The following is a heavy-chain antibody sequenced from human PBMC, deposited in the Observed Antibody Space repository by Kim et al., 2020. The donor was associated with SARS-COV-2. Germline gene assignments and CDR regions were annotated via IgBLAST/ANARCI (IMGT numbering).Heavy chain of an antibody. V-gene: IGHV1-46*01. CDR3: ARVRQNIDSGWYYFDY. CDR1: GYSFTSYY. D-gene: IGHD6-19*01. CDR2: INPNGGNT. Sequence: ASVKVSCKASGYSFTSYYIHWVRQAPGQGLEWMGIINPNGGNTTHAQKFQGRVAMTRDTSTSTVYMDLSSLRTEDTAVYYCARVRQNIDSGWYYFDYWGQRTLVTVAS. J-gene: IGHJ4*02.